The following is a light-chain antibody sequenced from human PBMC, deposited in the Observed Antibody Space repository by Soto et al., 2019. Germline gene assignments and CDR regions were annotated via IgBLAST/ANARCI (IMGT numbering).Light chain of an antibody. J-gene: IGKJ1*01. CDR2: DAS. CDR1: RSISDW. CDR3: LQYSSHSWT. Sequence: DFQMTQSPSTLSASIGDRVTITCRASRSISDWLAWYQQKPGKAPELLIFDASSLKSGVPSRFSGSGSGTEFTLTISRLKPDDVATYHCLQYSSHSWTFGQGTKVDIK. V-gene: IGKV1-5*01.